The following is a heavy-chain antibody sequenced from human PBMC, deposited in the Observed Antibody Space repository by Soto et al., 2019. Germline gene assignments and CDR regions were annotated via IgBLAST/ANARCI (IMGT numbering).Heavy chain of an antibody. CDR1: GFPFSDYY. V-gene: IGHV3-11*04. CDR3: ASAGLWFGELLQG. J-gene: IGHJ6*02. CDR2: ISSSGSII. D-gene: IGHD3-10*01. Sequence: PGGSLRLSCAASGFPFSDYYMSWIRQAPGKGLEWVSYISSSGSIIYYADSVKGRFTISRDNAKNTLYLQMNSLRAEDTAVYYCASAGLWFGELLQGWGQGTTVTVSS.